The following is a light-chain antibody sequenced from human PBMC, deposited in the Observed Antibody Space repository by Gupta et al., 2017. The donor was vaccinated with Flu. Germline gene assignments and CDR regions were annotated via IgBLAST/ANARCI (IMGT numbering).Light chain of an antibody. Sequence: DIQMTQSPSSMSASVGDRVTITCRASQSISRYLNWYQQKPGKAPNLLIYAASSLQSAAPSRFSGSGSGTDFTLTISSLHPEDFATYYCQQSHSSPSTFGQGTRLEIK. J-gene: IGKJ5*01. CDR3: QQSHSSPST. V-gene: IGKV1-39*01. CDR2: AAS. CDR1: QSISRY.